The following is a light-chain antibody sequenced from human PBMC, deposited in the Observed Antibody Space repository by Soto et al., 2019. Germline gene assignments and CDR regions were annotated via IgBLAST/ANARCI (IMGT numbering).Light chain of an antibody. Sequence: QSVLTQPASVSGSPGQSIAISCTGSSSDVGIYNYVSWYQQHPGKVPKPIIYEVTNRPSGVSNRFSGSKSGNTASLTISGLQAEDEADYYCSSYTTSSTRVFGTGTKVT. J-gene: IGLJ1*01. CDR1: SSDVGIYNY. V-gene: IGLV2-14*01. CDR2: EVT. CDR3: SSYTTSSTRV.